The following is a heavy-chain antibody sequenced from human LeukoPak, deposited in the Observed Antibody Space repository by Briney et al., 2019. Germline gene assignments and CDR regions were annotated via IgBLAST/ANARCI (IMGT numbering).Heavy chain of an antibody. CDR3: ATPVVVVAATLVGYYYGMDV. V-gene: IGHV1-69*04. CDR1: GGTFSSYA. Sequence: SVKVSCKASGGTFSSYAISWVRQAPGQGLEWMGRIIPILGIANYAQRFQGRVTITADKSTSTAYMELSSLRSEDTAVYYCATPVVVVAATLVGYYYGMDVWGQGTTVTVSS. CDR2: IIPILGIA. D-gene: IGHD2-15*01. J-gene: IGHJ6*02.